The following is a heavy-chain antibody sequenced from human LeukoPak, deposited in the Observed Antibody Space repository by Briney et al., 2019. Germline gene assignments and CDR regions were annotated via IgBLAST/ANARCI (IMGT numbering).Heavy chain of an antibody. V-gene: IGHV3-23*01. D-gene: IGHD3-22*01. CDR2: ISGSGGST. J-gene: IGHJ4*02. Sequence: GGSLRLSCAASGFTFSSYAMSWVRQAPGKGLEWVSAISGSGGSTYYADSVKGRFTISRDNSKNTLYLQMNSLRAEDTAVYYCAKPDTMIVVAAGSFDYWGQGTLVTVSS. CDR3: AKPDTMIVVAAGSFDY. CDR1: GFTFSSYA.